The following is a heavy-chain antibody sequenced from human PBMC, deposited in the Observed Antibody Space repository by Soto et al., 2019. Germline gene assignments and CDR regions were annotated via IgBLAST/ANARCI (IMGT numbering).Heavy chain of an antibody. J-gene: IGHJ5*02. CDR1: GYILTELS. V-gene: IGHV1-24*01. D-gene: IGHD3-3*01. CDR2: FDPEDGET. Sequence: ASVKVSCKVSGYILTELSMHWVRQAPGKGLEWMGSFDPEDGETIYAQKFQGRVTMTEDTSASTAYMELSSLRSEDTAVYYCARSPSNVLRFLEWLPKPPFDPWGQGTLVTVSS. CDR3: ARSPSNVLRFLEWLPKPPFDP.